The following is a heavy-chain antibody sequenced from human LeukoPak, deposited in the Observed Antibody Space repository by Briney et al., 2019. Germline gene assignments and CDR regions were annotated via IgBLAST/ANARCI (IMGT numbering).Heavy chain of an antibody. D-gene: IGHD6-19*01. J-gene: IGHJ5*02. Sequence: SETLSLTXXXXXXXXXXYXXSWIRRPPGKGLEWIGYIHYSGITNYIPSLKSRVTISVDTSKNQFSLNLNSVTAADTAVYYCARHRGVYTSGWSNWFDPWGQGTLVTVSS. V-gene: IGHV4-59*08. CDR3: ARHRGVYTSGWSNWFDP. CDR1: XXXXXXYX. CDR2: IHYSGIT.